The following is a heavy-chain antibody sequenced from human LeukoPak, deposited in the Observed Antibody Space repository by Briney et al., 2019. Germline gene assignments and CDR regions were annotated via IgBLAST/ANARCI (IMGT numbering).Heavy chain of an antibody. V-gene: IGHV5-51*01. CDR2: IYPGDSDT. CDR3: ARPKCSSSLAFDF. J-gene: IGHJ4*02. D-gene: IGHD2-2*01. Sequence: GESLKISCRDSGNTFTTSLIVWVRQMPGKGLEWMGIIYPGDSDTKYSPSFQGQVTISADKSISTAYLHWNSLKASDTATYYCARPKCSSSLAFDFWGQGTPVTVSS. CDR1: GNTFTTSL.